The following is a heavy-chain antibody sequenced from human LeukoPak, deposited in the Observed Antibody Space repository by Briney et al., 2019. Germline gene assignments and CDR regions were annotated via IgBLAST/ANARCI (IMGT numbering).Heavy chain of an antibody. D-gene: IGHD4-17*01. V-gene: IGHV5-51*01. J-gene: IGHJ5*02. CDR3: ARLAPDYADYWFDP. CDR1: GYDFSTKW. CDR2: IYPTDSIT. Sequence: GESLKISCQTSGYDFSTKWIGWVRQMPGKGLEWMGIIYPTDSITRYSPSSQGHVTISADTSISTAYLQWTSLKPSDTAIYYCARLAPDYADYWFDPWGQGTLVTVSS.